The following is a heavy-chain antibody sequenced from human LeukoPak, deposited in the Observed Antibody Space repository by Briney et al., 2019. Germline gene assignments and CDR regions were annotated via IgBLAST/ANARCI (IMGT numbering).Heavy chain of an antibody. CDR3: ASSPKLRYFDWSHFDY. Sequence: GESLKISCKGSGYSFTSYWIGWVRQMPGKGLEWMGIIYPGDSDTRYSPSFQGQVTISADKSISTAYLQWSSLKASDTAMYYCASSPKLRYFDWSHFDYWGQGTLVTVSS. CDR2: IYPGDSDT. J-gene: IGHJ4*02. CDR1: GYSFTSYW. V-gene: IGHV5-51*01. D-gene: IGHD3-9*01.